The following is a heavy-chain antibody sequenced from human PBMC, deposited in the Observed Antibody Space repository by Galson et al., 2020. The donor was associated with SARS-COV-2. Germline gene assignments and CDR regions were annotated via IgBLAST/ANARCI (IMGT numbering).Heavy chain of an antibody. CDR1: GGSINSHY. V-gene: IGHV4-59*11. J-gene: IGHJ3*02. D-gene: IGHD2-21*01. CDR2: IFSSGTT. CDR3: ARGGIRDGYNLEIFDI. Sequence: SETLSLTCTVSGGSINSHYWSWIRQPPGKGLEWIGYIFSSGTTYYNPSLKSRVTISVDTSKNQFSLKMSSVTAADTAVYYCARGGIRDGYNLEIFDIGGKERMVTVS.